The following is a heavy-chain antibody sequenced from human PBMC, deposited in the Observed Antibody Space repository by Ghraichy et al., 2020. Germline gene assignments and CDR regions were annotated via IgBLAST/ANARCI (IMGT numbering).Heavy chain of an antibody. J-gene: IGHJ4*02. D-gene: IGHD1-26*01. V-gene: IGHV3-23*01. Sequence: GGSLRLSCAASGFTFSSYAMSWVRQAPGKGLEWVSAISGSGGSTYYADSVKGRFTISRDNSKNTLYLQMNSLRAEDTAVYYCAKDPSNPREWEPQEDFDYWGQGTLVTVSS. CDR2: ISGSGGST. CDR3: AKDPSNPREWEPQEDFDY. CDR1: GFTFSSYA.